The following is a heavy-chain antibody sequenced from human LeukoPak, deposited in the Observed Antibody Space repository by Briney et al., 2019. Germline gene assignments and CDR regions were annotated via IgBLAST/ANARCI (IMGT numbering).Heavy chain of an antibody. CDR1: CYTFTSYG. J-gene: IGHJ4*02. D-gene: IGHD6-19*01. CDR3: ARDLDDSSGWYVYYGY. Sequence: AAVKSPFNAACYTFTSYGISCGLQAPGQVLEVMVWISAYNGNTNYAQKLQGRVTMTTDTSTSTAYMELRSLRSDDTAVYYCARDLDDSSGWYVYYGYWGQGTLVTVSS. V-gene: IGHV1-18*01. CDR2: ISAYNGNT.